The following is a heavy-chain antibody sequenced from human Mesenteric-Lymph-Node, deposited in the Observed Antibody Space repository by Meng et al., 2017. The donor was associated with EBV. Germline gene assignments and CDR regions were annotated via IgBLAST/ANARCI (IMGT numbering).Heavy chain of an antibody. V-gene: IGHV4-30-4*01. Sequence: QLPLQQSVPGLVRPSQSLSLTCAVAGDSVSNGDYYWNWIRQPPGKGLEWIGEINHSGSTNYNPSLKSRVTISVDTSKNQFSLKLSSVTAADTAVYYCARGYGSGHLWGQGTLVTVSS. CDR3: ARGYGSGHL. CDR2: INHSGST. J-gene: IGHJ4*02. D-gene: IGHD3-10*01. CDR1: GDSVSNGDYY.